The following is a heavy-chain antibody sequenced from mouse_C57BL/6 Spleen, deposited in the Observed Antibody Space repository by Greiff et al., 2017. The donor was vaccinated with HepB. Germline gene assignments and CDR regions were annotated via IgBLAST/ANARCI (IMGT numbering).Heavy chain of an antibody. CDR2: INPSSGYT. CDR3: ARYYSNYLYYFDY. V-gene: IGHV1-7*01. CDR1: GYTFTSYW. D-gene: IGHD2-5*01. Sequence: VKPQESGAELAKPGASVKLSCKASGYTFTSYWMHWVKQRPGQGLEWIGYINPSSGYTKYNQKFKDKATLTADKSSSTAYMQLSSLTYEDSAVYYCARYYSNYLYYFDYWGQGTTLTVSS. J-gene: IGHJ2*01.